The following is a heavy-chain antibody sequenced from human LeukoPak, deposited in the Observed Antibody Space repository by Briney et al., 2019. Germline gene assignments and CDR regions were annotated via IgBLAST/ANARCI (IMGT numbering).Heavy chain of an antibody. V-gene: IGHV3-30-3*01. CDR1: GFTSRNYV. J-gene: IGHJ4*02. CDR2: TSSDLNVK. D-gene: IGHD3-10*01. Sequence: PGGSLRLSCAASGFTSRNYVIHWVRQAPGKGLEWVAVTSSDLNVKLYADSVKGRFTISRDNSRSTLYLQMNSLRPEDTAIYYCAREGYYGSGSPPSLYFDYWGQGTLVTVPS. CDR3: AREGYYGSGSPPSLYFDY.